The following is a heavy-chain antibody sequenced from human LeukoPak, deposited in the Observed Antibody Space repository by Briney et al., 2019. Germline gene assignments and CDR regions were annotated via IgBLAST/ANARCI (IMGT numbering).Heavy chain of an antibody. Sequence: GASVKVSCKASGGTLSTFAISWVRQAPGQGLEWMGGIIPMFGTAKYAQKFQGRVTITADKSTSTAYMELSSLRSEDTAVYYCASGTTDIVVVPATLRNYYFDYWGQGTLVTVSS. D-gene: IGHD2-2*01. J-gene: IGHJ4*02. CDR1: GGTLSTFA. V-gene: IGHV1-69*06. CDR3: ASGTTDIVVVPATLRNYYFDY. CDR2: IIPMFGTA.